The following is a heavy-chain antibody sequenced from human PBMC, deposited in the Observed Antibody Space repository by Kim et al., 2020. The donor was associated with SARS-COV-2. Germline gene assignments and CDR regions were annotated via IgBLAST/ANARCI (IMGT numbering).Heavy chain of an antibody. V-gene: IGHV3-15*01. J-gene: IGHJ6*02. Sequence: KGRFTISRDDSKNTLYVQMNSLKTEDTAVYYCTTDPRDDFWSRIDYGMDVWGQGTTVTVSS. D-gene: IGHD3-3*01. CDR3: TTDPRDDFWSRIDYGMDV.